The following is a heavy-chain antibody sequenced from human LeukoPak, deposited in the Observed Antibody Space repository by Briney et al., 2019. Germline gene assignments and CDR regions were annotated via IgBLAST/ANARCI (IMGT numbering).Heavy chain of an antibody. Sequence: PGGSLRLSCAASGFTFSSYAMSWVRQAPGKGLEWVSAISGSGGSTYYADSVKGRFAISRDNSKNTLYLQMNSLRAEDTAVCYCAKGYSSSWYKFGYWGQGTLVTVSS. D-gene: IGHD6-13*01. CDR3: AKGYSSSWYKFGY. V-gene: IGHV3-23*01. CDR1: GFTFSSYA. J-gene: IGHJ4*02. CDR2: ISGSGGST.